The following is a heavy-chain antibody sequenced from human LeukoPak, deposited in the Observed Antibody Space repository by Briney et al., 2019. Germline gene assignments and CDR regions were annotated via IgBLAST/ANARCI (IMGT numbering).Heavy chain of an antibody. CDR3: ARQAIDYDFWSGSETLNWFDP. Sequence: SETLSLTCTVSGGSISSYYWSWIRQPPGKGLEWIGYIYYSGSTYYNPSLKSRVTISVDTSKNQFSLKLSSVTAADTAVYYCARQAIDYDFWSGSETLNWFDPWGQGTLVTVSS. J-gene: IGHJ5*02. CDR2: IYYSGST. CDR1: GGSISSYY. D-gene: IGHD3-3*01. V-gene: IGHV4-59*08.